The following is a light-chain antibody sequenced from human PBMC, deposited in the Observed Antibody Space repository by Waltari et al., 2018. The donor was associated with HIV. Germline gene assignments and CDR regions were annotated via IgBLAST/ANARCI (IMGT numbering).Light chain of an antibody. CDR3: QSYDSSLSGSV. V-gene: IGLV1-40*01. J-gene: IGLJ3*02. CDR1: SSNIGARFD. CDR2: GDN. Sequence: QSVLTQPPSVSGAPGQRVTIPCTGSSSNIGARFDVHWYQQPPGTAPKLLIYGDNNRPSGVPDRFSGSKSGTSASLAITGLQAEDEADYYCQSYDSSLSGSVFGGGTKLTVL.